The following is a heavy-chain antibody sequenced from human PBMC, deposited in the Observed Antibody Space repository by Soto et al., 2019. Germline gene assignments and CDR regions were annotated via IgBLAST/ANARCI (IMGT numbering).Heavy chain of an antibody. CDR1: GGSISSYY. J-gene: IGHJ4*02. CDR2: IYYSVST. Sequence: SETLSLTCTVSGGSISSYYWSWIRQSPGKGLEWIGYIYYSVSTNYNPSLKSRVTISVDRSKNQFSLKLTSLTAADTAVYYCAGRGGHDNSGFPHYYFDYWGQGILVTVSS. V-gene: IGHV4-59*01. CDR3: AGRGGHDNSGFPHYYFDY. D-gene: IGHD3-22*01.